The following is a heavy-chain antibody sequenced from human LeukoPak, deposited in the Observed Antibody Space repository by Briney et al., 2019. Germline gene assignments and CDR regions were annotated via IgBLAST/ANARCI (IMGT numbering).Heavy chain of an antibody. CDR2: ISSSSSYI. Sequence: GGSLRLSCAASGFTFSSYSMNWVRQAPGKGLEWVSSISSSSSYIYYADSVKGRFTISRDSAKNSLYLQMNSLRAEDTAVYYCARDQRCSGGSCYNWFDPWGQGTLVTVSS. J-gene: IGHJ5*02. D-gene: IGHD2-15*01. V-gene: IGHV3-21*01. CDR3: ARDQRCSGGSCYNWFDP. CDR1: GFTFSSYS.